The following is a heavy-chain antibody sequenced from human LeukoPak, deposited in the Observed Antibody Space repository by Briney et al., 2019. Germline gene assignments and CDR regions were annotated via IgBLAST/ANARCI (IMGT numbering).Heavy chain of an antibody. CDR2: ISAYNGNT. J-gene: IGHJ3*02. Sequence: ASVKVSCKASGYTFTSYGINWVRQAPGQGLEWMGWISAYNGNTNYAQKLQGRVTMTTDTSTSTAYMELRSLRSDDTAVYYCARDGGYFDWLLYDAFDIWGQGTMVTVSS. CDR1: GYTFTSYG. D-gene: IGHD3-9*01. V-gene: IGHV1-18*01. CDR3: ARDGGYFDWLLYDAFDI.